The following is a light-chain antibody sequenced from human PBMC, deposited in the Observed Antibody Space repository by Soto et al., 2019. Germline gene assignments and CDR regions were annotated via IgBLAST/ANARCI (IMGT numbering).Light chain of an antibody. V-gene: IGKV3-20*01. J-gene: IGKJ1*01. CDR3: QQYDNSPCT. Sequence: EIVLTQSPGTLSLSPGERATLSCRASQSVSSSFLAWYQQKPGQAPRLLIYGASSRATGIPDRFSGSGSGTDFTLTISRLEPEDFEVYYCQQYDNSPCTFGQGTKVEIK. CDR2: GAS. CDR1: QSVSSSF.